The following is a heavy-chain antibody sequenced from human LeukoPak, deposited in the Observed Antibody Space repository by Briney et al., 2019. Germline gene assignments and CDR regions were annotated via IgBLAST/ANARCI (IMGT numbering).Heavy chain of an antibody. Sequence: PSETLSLTCTVSGASISSSYWSWIRQPPGKELEWIAYIYYSGTTNYNPSLKSRVTISVDTSKNQFSLKLSSVTAADTAVYYCAGDWVSGGYYYGMDVWGQGTTVTVSS. CDR2: IYYSGTT. CDR1: GASISSSY. CDR3: AGDWVSGGYYYGMDV. J-gene: IGHJ6*02. V-gene: IGHV4-59*01. D-gene: IGHD1-26*01.